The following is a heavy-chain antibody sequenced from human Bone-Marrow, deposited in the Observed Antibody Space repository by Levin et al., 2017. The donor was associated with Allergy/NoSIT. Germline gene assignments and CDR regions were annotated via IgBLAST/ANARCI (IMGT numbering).Heavy chain of an antibody. D-gene: IGHD3-3*01. J-gene: IGHJ4*02. CDR3: ARLFGFRSGHY. V-gene: IGHV3-48*03. CDR1: GLTFSSYE. CDR2: ISGTGSTI. Sequence: PGGSLRLSCVASGLTFSSYELNWVRQAPGKGLEWISYISGTGSTIYYADSVKGRFTVSRDNSKNSLYLQMSSLRAEDTAVYYCARLFGFRSGHYWGQGTRVAVSS.